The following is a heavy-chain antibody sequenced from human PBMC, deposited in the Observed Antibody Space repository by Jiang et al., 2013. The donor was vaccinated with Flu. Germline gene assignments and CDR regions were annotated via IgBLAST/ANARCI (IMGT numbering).Heavy chain of an antibody. CDR3: ARDAGELATGGDNWFDP. J-gene: IGHJ5*02. CDR1: GFTFSSYS. D-gene: IGHD1-26*01. V-gene: IGHV3-21*01. Sequence: QLVESGGGLVKPGGSLRLSCAASGFTFSSYSMNWVRQAPGKGLEWVSSISSSSSYIYYADSVKGRFTISRDNAKNSLYLQMNSLRAEDTAVYYCARDAGELATGGDNWFDPWGQGTLVTVSS. CDR2: ISSSSSYI.